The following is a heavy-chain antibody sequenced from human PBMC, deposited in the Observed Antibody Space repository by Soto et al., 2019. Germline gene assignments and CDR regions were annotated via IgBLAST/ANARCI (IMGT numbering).Heavy chain of an antibody. CDR3: AHDLGLAGSSRQFDF. D-gene: IGHD2-2*01. CDR1: GCSLTTTGVG. J-gene: IGHJ4*02. Sequence: QITLKESGHSVVKPTQTLTLNCTFSGCSLTTTGVGVGWIRQPPGKALEWLALIYWDDDKRYSPSLKTRLTINKDTSKNQAVLTMTKMDPVDTATYYCAHDLGLAGSSRQFDFWGQGILVAVS. CDR2: IYWDDDK. V-gene: IGHV2-5*02.